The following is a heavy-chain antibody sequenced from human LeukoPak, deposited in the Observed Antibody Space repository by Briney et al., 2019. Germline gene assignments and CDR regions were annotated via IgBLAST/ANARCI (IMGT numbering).Heavy chain of an antibody. CDR3: AKNKHAGATIFGVVIIPNTFDY. D-gene: IGHD3-3*01. Sequence: GGSLRLSCAASGFTFSSYSMNWVRQAPGKGLEWVSAISGSGGSTYYADSVKGRFTISRDNSKNTLYLQMNSLRAEDTAVYYCAKNKHAGATIFGVVIIPNTFDYWGQGTLVTVSS. CDR1: GFTFSSYS. J-gene: IGHJ4*02. CDR2: ISGSGGST. V-gene: IGHV3-23*01.